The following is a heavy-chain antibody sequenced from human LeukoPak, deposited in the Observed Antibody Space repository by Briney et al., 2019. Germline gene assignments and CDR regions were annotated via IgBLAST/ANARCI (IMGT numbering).Heavy chain of an antibody. CDR1: GYTFTSYY. V-gene: IGHV1-46*01. CDR3: ARDSTPYYYDSSGYAPGGY. J-gene: IGHJ4*02. D-gene: IGHD3-22*01. CDR2: INPSGGST. Sequence: ASVKVSCTASGYTFTSYYMHWVRQAPGQGLEWMGIINPSGGSTSYAQTFQGRVTMTRDTSTSTVYMELSSLRSEDTAVYYCARDSTPYYYDSSGYAPGGYWGQGTLVTVSS.